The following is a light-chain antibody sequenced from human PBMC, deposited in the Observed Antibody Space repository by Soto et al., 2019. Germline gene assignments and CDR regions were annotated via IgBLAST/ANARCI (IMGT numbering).Light chain of an antibody. CDR1: SLNIGIGHD. Sequence: QSVLTQPPSASGAPGQRVTISCIGTSLNIGIGHDVHWYQLLPGTAPKLLIFANTNRPSGVPDRFSGSKSGASAYLAISGLQAEDEADYYCQSYDSGLSAVVFGGGTQLTVL. J-gene: IGLJ2*01. V-gene: IGLV1-40*01. CDR3: QSYDSGLSAVV. CDR2: ANT.